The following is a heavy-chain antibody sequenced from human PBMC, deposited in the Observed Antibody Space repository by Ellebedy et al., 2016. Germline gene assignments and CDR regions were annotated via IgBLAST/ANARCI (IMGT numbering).Heavy chain of an antibody. D-gene: IGHD2-2*01. Sequence: GGSLRLSXAASGFTFSDYYMSWIRQAPGKGLEWVSYISSSSSYTNYADSVKGRFTISRDNAKNSLYLQMNSLRDEDTAVYYCARLYCSSTSCLGLHGGSLDYWGQGTLVTVSS. V-gene: IGHV3-11*06. J-gene: IGHJ4*02. CDR2: ISSSSSYT. CDR1: GFTFSDYY. CDR3: ARLYCSSTSCLGLHGGSLDY.